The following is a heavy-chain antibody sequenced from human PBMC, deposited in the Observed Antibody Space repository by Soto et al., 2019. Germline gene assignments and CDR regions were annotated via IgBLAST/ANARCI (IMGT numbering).Heavy chain of an antibody. J-gene: IGHJ4*02. CDR1: EFDFSRTG. D-gene: IGHD2-8*02. CDR3: ARPWRAYWTGRYYFDR. CDR2: ISYDGSIT. V-gene: IGHV3-30*03. Sequence: QVQLVQSGGGVVQPGRSLRLSCAASEFDFSRTGMHWIRQAPGKGLEWVAVISYDGSITYYADSVKGRFTISRDNSNNTLYLQMTSLRAEDTAVYYCARPWRAYWTGRYYFDRVGQGTLYSVSS.